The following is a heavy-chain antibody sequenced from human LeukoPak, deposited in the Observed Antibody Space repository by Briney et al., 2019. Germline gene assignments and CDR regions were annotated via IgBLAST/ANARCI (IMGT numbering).Heavy chain of an antibody. D-gene: IGHD6-19*01. CDR3: AGSSGWYYFDY. CDR1: GFTVSSNY. V-gene: IGHV3-66*01. J-gene: IGHJ4*02. CDR2: IYSGGST. Sequence: TGGSLRLSCAASGFTVSSNYMSWVRQAPGKGLGWVSVIYSGGSTYYADSVKGRFTISRDNSKNTLYLQMNSLRAEDTAVYHCAGSSGWYYFDYWGQGTLVTVSS.